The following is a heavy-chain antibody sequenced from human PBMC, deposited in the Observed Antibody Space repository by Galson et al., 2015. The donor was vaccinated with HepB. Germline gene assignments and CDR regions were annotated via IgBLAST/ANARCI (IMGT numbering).Heavy chain of an antibody. CDR3: ARGEGLWFGELPHFDY. J-gene: IGHJ4*02. CDR1: GGSISSYY. CDR2: IYYSGST. D-gene: IGHD3-10*01. V-gene: IGHV4-59*01. Sequence: ETLSLTCTVSGGSISSYYWSWIRQPPGKGLEWIGYIYYSGSTNYNPSLKSRVTISVDTSKNQFSLKLSSVTAADTAVYYCARGEGLWFGELPHFDYWGQGTLVTVSS.